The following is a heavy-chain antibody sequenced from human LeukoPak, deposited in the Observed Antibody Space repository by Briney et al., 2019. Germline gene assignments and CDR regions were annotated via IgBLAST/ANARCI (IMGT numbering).Heavy chain of an antibody. V-gene: IGHV4-59*08. J-gene: IGHJ5*02. Sequence: SETLSLTCTVSGGSISSYYWSWIRQPPGKGLEWIGYIYYSGSTNYDPSLKSRVTISVDTSKNQSSLKLSSVTAADTAVYYCARLGDWFDPWGQGTLVTVSS. CDR1: GGSISSYY. CDR2: IYYSGST. CDR3: ARLGDWFDP.